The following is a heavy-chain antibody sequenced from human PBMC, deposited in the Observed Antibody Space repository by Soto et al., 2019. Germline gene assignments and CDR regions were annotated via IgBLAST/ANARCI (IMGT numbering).Heavy chain of an antibody. J-gene: IGHJ6*03. CDR3: ARGEPTFYYYYMDV. Sequence: EVQLVESGGGLVQPGGSLRLSCAASGFTFNTYWMHWVRQAPGKGLVWVSRINSDGSRTNYADSVKGRFTISRDSAKNTLYLQMNRLRAEDTAVYYCARGEPTFYYYYMDVWGKGTTVTVSS. CDR1: GFTFNTYW. CDR2: INSDGSRT. V-gene: IGHV3-74*01.